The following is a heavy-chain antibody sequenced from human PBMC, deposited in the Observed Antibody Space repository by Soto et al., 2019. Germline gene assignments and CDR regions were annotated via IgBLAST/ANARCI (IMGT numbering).Heavy chain of an antibody. V-gene: IGHV4-30-4*01. CDR2: IYYSGST. D-gene: IGHD2-15*01. J-gene: IGHJ6*02. Sequence: QVQLQESGPGLVKPSQTLSLTCTVSGGSIRSGDYYWSWIRQPPGKGLEWIGYIYYSGSTYYNPSLQSRVTISVDTSKNQFSLKLSSVTAADTAVYYCARAPNRYCSGGSCYSVYGMDVWGQGTTVTVSS. CDR3: ARAPNRYCSGGSCYSVYGMDV. CDR1: GGSIRSGDYY.